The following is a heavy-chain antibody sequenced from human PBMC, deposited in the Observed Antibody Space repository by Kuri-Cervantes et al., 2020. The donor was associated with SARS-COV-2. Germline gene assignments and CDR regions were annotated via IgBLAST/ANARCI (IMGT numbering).Heavy chain of an antibody. J-gene: IGHJ3*02. D-gene: IGHD3-3*01. CDR2: IYYSGST. CDR3: ARVRIFGVPGFAFDI. CDR1: GGSISSYY. Sequence: SETLSLTCTVSGGSISSYYWSWIRQPPVKGLEWIVYIYYSGSTNYNPSLKSRVTISVDTSKNQFSLKLSSVTAADTAVYYCARVRIFGVPGFAFDIWGQGTMVTVSS. V-gene: IGHV4-59*01.